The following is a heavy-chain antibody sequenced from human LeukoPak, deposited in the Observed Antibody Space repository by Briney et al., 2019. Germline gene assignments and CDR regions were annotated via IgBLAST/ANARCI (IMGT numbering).Heavy chain of an antibody. CDR3: AGTVDLRGWFDP. D-gene: IGHD3-16*01. CDR1: GGSISSGGYS. CDR2: IYHSGST. V-gene: IGHV4-30-2*01. J-gene: IGHJ5*02. Sequence: SETLSLTCAVSGGSISSGGYSWSWIRQPPGKGLEWIGYIYHSGSTYYNPSLKSRVTISVDRSKNQFSLKLSSVTAADTAVYYCAGTVDLRGWFDPWGQGTLVTVSS.